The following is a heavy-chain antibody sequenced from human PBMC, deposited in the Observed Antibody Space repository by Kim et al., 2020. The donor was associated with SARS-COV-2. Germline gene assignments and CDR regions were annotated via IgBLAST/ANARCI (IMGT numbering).Heavy chain of an antibody. CDR3: ARDRGSGDFRPGALDY. J-gene: IGHJ4*01. V-gene: IGHV3-30-3*01. Sequence: GGSLRLSCAASGFSFSSFAIHWVRQAPGKGLEWVAFISYDGSDKFYADSVRGRFTISRDNSNKSLYLQMNSLRHEDTAMYYCARDRGSGDFRPGALDYWG. CDR1: GFSFSSFA. D-gene: IGHD3-10*01. CDR2: ISYDGSDK.